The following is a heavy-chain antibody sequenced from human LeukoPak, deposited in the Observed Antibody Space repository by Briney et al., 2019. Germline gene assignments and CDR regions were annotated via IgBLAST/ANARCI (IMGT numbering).Heavy chain of an antibody. CDR3: ARERDRGRISPYFDS. Sequence: PGGSLRLSCAASGFTFSSYEINWVRQAPGKGLEWVSYISSSGSTIYYADSVKGRFTISRDNSKNTLYLQMNSLRAEDTAVYYCARERDRGRISPYFDSWGQGTLVPVSP. D-gene: IGHD3-16*01. CDR1: GFTFSSYE. J-gene: IGHJ4*02. V-gene: IGHV3-48*03. CDR2: ISSSGSTI.